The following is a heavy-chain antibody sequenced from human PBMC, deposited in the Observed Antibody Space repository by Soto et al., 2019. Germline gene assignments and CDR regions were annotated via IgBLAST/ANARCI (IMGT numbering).Heavy chain of an antibody. J-gene: IGHJ4*02. CDR1: GYSFTSYW. Sequence: GESLKISCKGSGYSFTSYWISWVRQMPGKGLEWMGRIDPSDSYTNYSPSFQGHVTISADKSISTAYLQWSSLKASDTAMYYCARLMDCGGDCYSFDYWGQGTLVTVSS. CDR3: ARLMDCGGDCYSFDY. D-gene: IGHD2-21*02. CDR2: IDPSDSYT. V-gene: IGHV5-10-1*01.